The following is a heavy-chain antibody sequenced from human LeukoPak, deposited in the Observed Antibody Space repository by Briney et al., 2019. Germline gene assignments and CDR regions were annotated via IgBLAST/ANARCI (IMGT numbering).Heavy chain of an antibody. CDR2: IYHSGST. D-gene: IGHD3/OR15-3a*01. CDR1: GYSISSGYY. CDR3: ARDPDFWTGYYYFDY. V-gene: IGHV4-38-2*02. Sequence: PSETLSLTCTVSGYSISSGYYWGWIRQPPGKGLEWIGNIYHSGSTYYNPSLKSRVTISVDTSKNQLSLKVSSVTAADTAVFYCARDPDFWTGYYYFDYWGQRTLVTVSS. J-gene: IGHJ4*02.